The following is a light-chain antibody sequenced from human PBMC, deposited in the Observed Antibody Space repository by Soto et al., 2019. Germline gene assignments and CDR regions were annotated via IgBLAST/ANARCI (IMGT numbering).Light chain of an antibody. CDR1: QSVSSY. Sequence: EIVLTQSPATLSLSPGDRATLSCRASQSVSSYLAWYQQKPGQAPRLLIYDASNRATGIPARFSGSGSGTDFTLTISSLEPEDFAVYYCQQRSNSPLTFGGGTKVEIK. V-gene: IGKV3-11*01. J-gene: IGKJ4*01. CDR2: DAS. CDR3: QQRSNSPLT.